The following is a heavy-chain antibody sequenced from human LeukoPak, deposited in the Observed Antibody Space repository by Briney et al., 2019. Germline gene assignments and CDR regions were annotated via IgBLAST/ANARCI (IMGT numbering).Heavy chain of an antibody. CDR3: ARDSSYFDY. J-gene: IGHJ4*02. CDR1: GFTFSNAW. Sequence: GGSLRLSCAASGFTFSNAWMSWVRQAPGKGLEWVASINQEGSDKYYVDSVKGRFTISRDNAKNSLYLQMNSLRAEDTAVYYCARDSSYFDYWGQGTLVTVSS. V-gene: IGHV3-7*03. D-gene: IGHD2-2*01. CDR2: INQEGSDK.